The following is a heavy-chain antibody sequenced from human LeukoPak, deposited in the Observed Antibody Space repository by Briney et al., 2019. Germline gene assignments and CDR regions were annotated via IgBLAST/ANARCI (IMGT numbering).Heavy chain of an antibody. D-gene: IGHD3-10*01. Sequence: GGSLRLSCAASGFMFDDYAMHWVRQAPGKGLEWVSSINWNSSSIGYADSVKGRFTISRDNAKNSLYLQMNSLRTEDTALYYCAKEPISGSYYRDRFDPWGQGTLVTVSS. V-gene: IGHV3-9*01. CDR3: AKEPISGSYYRDRFDP. CDR1: GFMFDDYA. CDR2: INWNSSSI. J-gene: IGHJ5*02.